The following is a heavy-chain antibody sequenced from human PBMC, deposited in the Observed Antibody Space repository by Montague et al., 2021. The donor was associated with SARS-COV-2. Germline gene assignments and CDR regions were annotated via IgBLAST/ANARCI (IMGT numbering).Heavy chain of an antibody. CDR3: ARAPIYRSSWYAYFDY. D-gene: IGHD6-13*01. CDR2: INYSGST. CDR1: GDSMNNYY. Sequence: SETLSLTCTVSGDSMNNYYWSWIRQPLGKGLEWIGYINYSGSTHXNPSLQSRVTLSKDTSKNQFSLRLTSVTAADTAMYFCARAPIYRSSWYAYFDYWGQRTLVTVSS. V-gene: IGHV4-59*01. J-gene: IGHJ4*02.